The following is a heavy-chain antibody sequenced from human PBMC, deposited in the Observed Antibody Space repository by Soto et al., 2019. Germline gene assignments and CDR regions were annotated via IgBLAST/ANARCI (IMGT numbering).Heavy chain of an antibody. V-gene: IGHV4-39*07. Sequence: QLHLQESGPGLVKPSETLSLTCAVSGGSISISTSYYWAWTRQPPGKGLEWIGHIYYDGTTYYNPSFKCRVTLSVDTSKNQFSLKLTSVTASDTAVYYCARVGTLNGLDPWGQGTLVTVSS. J-gene: IGHJ5*02. CDR1: GGSISISTSYY. CDR3: ARVGTLNGLDP. CDR2: IYYDGTT.